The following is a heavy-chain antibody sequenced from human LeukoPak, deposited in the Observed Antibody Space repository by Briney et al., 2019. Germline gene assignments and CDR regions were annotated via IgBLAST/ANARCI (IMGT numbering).Heavy chain of an antibody. D-gene: IGHD4-17*01. Sequence: PGGSLRLSCAASGFTVSSNYMSWVRQAPGKGLEWVSVIYSGGSTYYADSVKGGFTISRDNSKNTLYLQMNSLRAEDTAVYYCARAEGTTWSYFDYWGQGTLVTVSS. CDR3: ARAEGTTWSYFDY. V-gene: IGHV3-66*01. CDR2: IYSGGST. CDR1: GFTVSSNY. J-gene: IGHJ4*02.